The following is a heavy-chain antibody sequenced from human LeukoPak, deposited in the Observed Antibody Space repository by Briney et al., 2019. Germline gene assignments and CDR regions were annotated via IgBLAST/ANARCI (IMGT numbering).Heavy chain of an antibody. CDR2: IKQDGSEK. Sequence: GGSLRLSCAASGFTFSNYWMSWVRQAPGKGLEWVANIKQDGSEKYYVDPLKGRFSISRDNAKNSLYLQMNSLRAEDTAVYYCARDEIVATTKANYYYYMDVWGKGTTVTISS. CDR1: GFTFSNYW. D-gene: IGHD5-12*01. J-gene: IGHJ6*03. CDR3: ARDEIVATTKANYYYYMDV. V-gene: IGHV3-7*01.